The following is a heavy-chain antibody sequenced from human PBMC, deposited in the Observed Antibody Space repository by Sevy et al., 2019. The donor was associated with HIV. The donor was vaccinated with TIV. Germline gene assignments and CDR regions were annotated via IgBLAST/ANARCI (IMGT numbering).Heavy chain of an antibody. CDR1: GGSVSSGSYY. Sequence: SETLSLTCTVSGGSVSSGSYYWSWIRQPPGKGLEWIGYIYYSGSTNYNPSLKSRVTISVDTSKNQFSLKLSSVTAADTAVYYWARAAVTIFGVVIRPSRAFDIWGQGTMVTVSS. J-gene: IGHJ3*02. V-gene: IGHV4-61*01. CDR2: IYYSGST. D-gene: IGHD3-3*01. CDR3: ARAAVTIFGVVIRPSRAFDI.